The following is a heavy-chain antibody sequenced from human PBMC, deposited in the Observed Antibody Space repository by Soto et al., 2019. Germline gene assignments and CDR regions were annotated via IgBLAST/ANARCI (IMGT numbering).Heavy chain of an antibody. CDR3: AKPSSGRAVTPTRAPYGY. Sequence: GGSLRLSCAASGFTFSSYAMSWVRQAPGKGLEWVSAISGSGGSTYYADSVKGRFTISRDNSKNTLYLQMNSLRAEDTAVYYCAKPSSGRAVTPTRAPYGYWGQGTLVTVSS. CDR2: ISGSGGST. J-gene: IGHJ4*02. CDR1: GFTFSSYA. V-gene: IGHV3-23*01. D-gene: IGHD4-17*01.